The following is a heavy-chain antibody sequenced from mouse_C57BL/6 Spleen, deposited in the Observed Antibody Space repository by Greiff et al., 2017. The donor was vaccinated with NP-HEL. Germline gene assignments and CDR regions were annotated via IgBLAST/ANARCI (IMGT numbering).Heavy chain of an antibody. V-gene: IGHV3-6*01. J-gene: IGHJ4*01. D-gene: IGHD2-3*01. CDR1: GYSITSGYY. Sequence: EVKLMESGPGLVKPSQSLSLTCSVTGYSITSGYYWNWIRQFPGNKLEWMGYISYDGSNNYNPSLKNRISITRDTSKNQFFLKLNSVTTEDTATYYCAIIYDGYYHYYAMDYWGQGTSVTVSS. CDR2: ISYDGSN. CDR3: AIIYDGYYHYYAMDY.